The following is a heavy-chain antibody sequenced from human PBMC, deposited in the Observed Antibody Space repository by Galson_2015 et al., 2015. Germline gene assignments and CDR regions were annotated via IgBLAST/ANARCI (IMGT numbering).Heavy chain of an antibody. D-gene: IGHD3-10*01. Sequence: SLRLSCAASGFTFSSYSMNWVRQAPGKGLEWVSSISSSSSYIYYADSVKGRFTISRDNAKNSLYLQMNSLRAEDTAVYYCARGSNYYGSGGFDYWGQGTLVTVSS. V-gene: IGHV3-21*01. CDR1: GFTFSSYS. J-gene: IGHJ4*02. CDR3: ARGSNYYGSGGFDY. CDR2: ISSSSSYI.